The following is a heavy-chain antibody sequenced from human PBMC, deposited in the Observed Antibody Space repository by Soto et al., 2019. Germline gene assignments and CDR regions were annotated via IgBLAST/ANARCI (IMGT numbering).Heavy chain of an antibody. CDR3: ARGQPFSYWLEP. V-gene: IGHV4-4*07. CDR2: VYSSGGT. Sequence: SGTPSPTCFCPCVSIISYYWTWILQPAGQGIEWIGRVYSSGGTHYNPSLKSRVTISLDTSKNQFSLRLLSVTDADTSVYYCARGQPFSYWLEPWGKG. J-gene: IGHJ5*02. D-gene: IGHD6-19*01. CDR1: CVSIISYY.